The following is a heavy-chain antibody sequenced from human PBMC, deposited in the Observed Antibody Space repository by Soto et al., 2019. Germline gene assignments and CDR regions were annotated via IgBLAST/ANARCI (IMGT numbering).Heavy chain of an antibody. CDR1: GCTFTSYA. Sequence: GASVKVSCKASGCTFTSYAMHWVRQAPGQRLEWMGWINAGNGNTKYSQKFQGRVTITRDTSASTAYMELSSLRSEDTAVYYCAREFWSGYYTSDYWGQGTLVTVSS. CDR2: INAGNGNT. J-gene: IGHJ4*02. V-gene: IGHV1-3*01. D-gene: IGHD3-3*01. CDR3: AREFWSGYYTSDY.